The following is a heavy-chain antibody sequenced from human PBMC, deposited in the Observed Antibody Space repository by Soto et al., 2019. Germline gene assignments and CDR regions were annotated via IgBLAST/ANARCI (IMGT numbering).Heavy chain of an antibody. Sequence: QVQLVQSGAEVRKPGSSLRVSCKSSGATFSTTGISWVRQAPGQGLEWMGGIIPLFGTPKYARRFQGRVSITADESTNTVYMGLNGLRPDYAAVYYCARASPVICGGDPCYGVDSSFGSWGQGSLVIVSS. J-gene: IGHJ5*01. CDR2: IIPLFGTP. CDR3: ARASPVICGGDPCYGVDSSFGS. D-gene: IGHD2-21*02. V-gene: IGHV1-69*01. CDR1: GATFSTTG.